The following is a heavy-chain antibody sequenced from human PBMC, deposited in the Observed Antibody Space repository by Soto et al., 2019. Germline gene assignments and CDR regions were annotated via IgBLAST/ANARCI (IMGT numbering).Heavy chain of an antibody. D-gene: IGHD6-13*01. Sequence: EVQLVESGGGLVKPGGSLRLSCAASGFTFSSYSMNWVRQAPGKGLEWVSSISSSSSYIYYADAVKGRFTISRDNAKNSLYLQMNSLRAADTAVYYCARDRGGIAAAGYMDVWGKGTTVTVSS. CDR3: ARDRGGIAAAGYMDV. CDR1: GFTFSSYS. V-gene: IGHV3-21*01. J-gene: IGHJ6*03. CDR2: ISSSSSYI.